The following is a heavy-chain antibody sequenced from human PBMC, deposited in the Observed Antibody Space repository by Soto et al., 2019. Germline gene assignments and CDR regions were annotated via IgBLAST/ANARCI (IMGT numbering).Heavy chain of an antibody. CDR2: MNFNSGNI. V-gene: IGHV1-8*01. CDR3: ASDSYGSGSPVDY. CDR1: GYTFTSYD. D-gene: IGHD3-10*01. Sequence: QVQLVQSGAEVKKPGASVKVSCKASGYTFTSYDINWVRQATGQGLEWMGWMNFNSGNIGYAQKFQGRVTMTRNTXTSTAYMELSSLRSEDTAVYYCASDSYGSGSPVDYWGQGTLVTVSS. J-gene: IGHJ4*02.